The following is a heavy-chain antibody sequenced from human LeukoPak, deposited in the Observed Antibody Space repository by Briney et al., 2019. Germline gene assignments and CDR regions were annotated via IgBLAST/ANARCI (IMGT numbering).Heavy chain of an antibody. Sequence: GGSLRLSCAASGFTFSSYGMHWVRQAPGKGLEWVAFIRYDGSNKYYADSVKGRFTISRDNSKNTLYLQMNSLRAEDTAVYYCARDTLSCTGGYCYNDNWGQGTLVTVSS. D-gene: IGHD2-8*02. CDR1: GFTFSSYG. CDR3: ARDTLSCTGGYCYNDN. CDR2: IRYDGSNK. V-gene: IGHV3-30*02. J-gene: IGHJ4*02.